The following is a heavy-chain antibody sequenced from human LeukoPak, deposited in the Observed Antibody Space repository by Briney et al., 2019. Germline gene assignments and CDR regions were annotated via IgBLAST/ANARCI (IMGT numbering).Heavy chain of an antibody. CDR1: GYIFTSYW. J-gene: IGHJ4*02. CDR3: ARCPTKDYFDY. Sequence: GASLQISCQGSGYIFTSYWIGWGRQLPGKGLEWMGIIYPGDSDTRYSPSFQGQVTISADKSISTAYLQWSSLKASDTAMYYCARCPTKDYFDYWGQGTLVTVSS. CDR2: IYPGDSDT. V-gene: IGHV5-51*01.